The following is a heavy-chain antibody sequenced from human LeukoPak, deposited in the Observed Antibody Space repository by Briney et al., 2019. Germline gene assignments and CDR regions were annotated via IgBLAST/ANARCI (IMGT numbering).Heavy chain of an antibody. D-gene: IGHD1-26*01. V-gene: IGHV1-8*01. CDR2: MNPNSGNT. Sequence: ASVTVSCTASGYTFTSYDINWVRQATGQGLEWMGWMNPNSGNTGYAQKFQGRVTMTRNTSISTAYMELSSLRSEDTAVYYCARGHLRRSYALGYWGQGTLVTVSS. CDR3: ARGHLRRSYALGY. CDR1: GYTFTSYD. J-gene: IGHJ4*02.